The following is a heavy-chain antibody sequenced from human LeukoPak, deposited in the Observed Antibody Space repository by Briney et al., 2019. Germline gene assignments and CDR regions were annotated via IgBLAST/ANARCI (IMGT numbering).Heavy chain of an antibody. Sequence: GGSLRLSCAASGFTFRSFALHWVRQSPGKGLEWVANIKEDGSEKHYVDSLRGRFTISRDNAKNSLYLQMSSLRAEDTAVYYCASLIRGYWGQGTLVTVSS. CDR2: IKEDGSEK. D-gene: IGHD3-16*01. V-gene: IGHV3-7*01. CDR3: ASLIRGY. J-gene: IGHJ4*02. CDR1: GFTFRSFA.